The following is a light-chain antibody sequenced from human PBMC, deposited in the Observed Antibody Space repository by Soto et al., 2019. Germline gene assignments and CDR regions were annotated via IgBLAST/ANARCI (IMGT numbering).Light chain of an antibody. CDR3: QQYNNWPHT. CDR2: AAS. Sequence: EIVMTQSPATLSVSPGERATLSCRASQSVSSNLAWYQQKPGQAPRLLIYAASTRATGLPARFSGSGSGTESTLTISSLQSEDFAVYYCQQYNNWPHTFGGGTKVEI. V-gene: IGKV3-15*01. CDR1: QSVSSN. J-gene: IGKJ4*01.